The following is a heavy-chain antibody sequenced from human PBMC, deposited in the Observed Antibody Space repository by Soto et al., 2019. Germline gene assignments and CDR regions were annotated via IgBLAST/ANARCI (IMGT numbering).Heavy chain of an antibody. V-gene: IGHV4-31*02. D-gene: IGHD5-12*01. CDR2: IYYTGNT. Sequence: GGPICSGGHYWSWIRQHPGKGLEWIGYIYYTGNTYYNPYLKSRLTRSVDSSKNQFSLKLRSVTAAYTAVYYCERLRDGYNHVNFDYLVQGTLVTVS. CDR1: GGPICSGGHY. CDR3: ERLRDGYNHVNFDY. J-gene: IGHJ4*02.